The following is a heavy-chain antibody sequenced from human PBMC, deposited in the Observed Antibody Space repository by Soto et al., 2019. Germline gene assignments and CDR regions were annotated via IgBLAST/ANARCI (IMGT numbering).Heavy chain of an antibody. CDR3: AHATHPYYYYGMDL. Sequence: QITLKESGPTLVKPTQTLTLTCTFSGFSLSTSGVGVGWIRQPPGKALEWLALIYWDDGKRYSPSLKSRPTIPKDTSKTQVVLTMTTMDPVDTATYYCAHATHPYYYYGMDLWGQGTTVTVSS. CDR2: IYWDDGK. J-gene: IGHJ6*02. CDR1: GFSLSTSGVG. V-gene: IGHV2-5*02.